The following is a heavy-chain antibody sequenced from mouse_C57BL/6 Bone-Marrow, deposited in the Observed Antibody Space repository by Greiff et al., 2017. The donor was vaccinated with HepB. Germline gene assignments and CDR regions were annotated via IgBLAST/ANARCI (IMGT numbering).Heavy chain of an antibody. CDR3: ARDLYYYGSSWFAY. D-gene: IGHD1-1*01. J-gene: IGHJ3*01. V-gene: IGHV3-6*01. Sequence: EVKLQESGPGLVKPSQSLSLTCSVTGYSITSGYYWNWIRQFPGNKLEWMGYISYDGSNNYNPSLKNRISITRDTSKNQFFLKLNSVTTEDTATYYCARDLYYYGSSWFAYWGQGTLVTVSA. CDR1: GYSITSGYY. CDR2: ISYDGSN.